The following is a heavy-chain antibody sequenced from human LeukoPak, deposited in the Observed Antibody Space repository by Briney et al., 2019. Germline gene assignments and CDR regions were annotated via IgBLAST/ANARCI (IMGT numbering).Heavy chain of an antibody. D-gene: IGHD1-14*01. CDR1: GYTFTSYS. CDR2: ISAYNGNT. J-gene: IGHJ4*02. Sequence: ASVKVSCKASGYTFTSYSFSWVRQAPGQGLEWMGWISAYNGNTNYAQKFQGRVTMTTDTSTRTAYMELRSLRSEDTAVYYCATGRVRGWDLFDYWGQGTLVTVSS. CDR3: ATGRVRGWDLFDY. V-gene: IGHV1-18*01.